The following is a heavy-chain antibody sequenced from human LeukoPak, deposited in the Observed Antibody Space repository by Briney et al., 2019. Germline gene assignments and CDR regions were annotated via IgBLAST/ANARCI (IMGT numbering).Heavy chain of an antibody. J-gene: IGHJ3*02. V-gene: IGHV4-59*08. CDR2: IYYSGST. Sequence: TSETLSLTCTVSGGSISSYYWSWIRQPPGKGLEWIGYIYYSGSTNYNPSLKSRVTISVDTSKNQFSLKLSSVTAADTAVYYCASTPVVVTAIGAFDIWGQGTMVTVSS. CDR3: ASTPVVVTAIGAFDI. D-gene: IGHD2-21*02. CDR1: GGSISSYY.